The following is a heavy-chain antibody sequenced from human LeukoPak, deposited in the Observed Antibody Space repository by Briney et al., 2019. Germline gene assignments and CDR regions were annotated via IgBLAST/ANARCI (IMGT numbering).Heavy chain of an antibody. J-gene: IGHJ4*02. Sequence: GGSLRLSCAASGFAFRAYAIHWVRQAPGKGLEWISFISFDGHTKYYANSVKGRLTISRDNSKNTLSLQMNSLRAEDTAIYYCARDLSEKYSIDYWGRGTLVTVSS. CDR3: ARDLSEKYSIDY. CDR1: GFAFRAYA. D-gene: IGHD2/OR15-2a*01. CDR2: ISFDGHTK. V-gene: IGHV3-30-3*01.